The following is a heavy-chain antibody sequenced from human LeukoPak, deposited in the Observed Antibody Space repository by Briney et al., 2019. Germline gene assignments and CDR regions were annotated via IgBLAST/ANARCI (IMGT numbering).Heavy chain of an antibody. V-gene: IGHV3-33*01. Sequence: GGSLRLSCAASGFTFINYGMHWVRQAPGKGLEWVAVIWYDGSNKYYADSVKGRFTISRDNSKNTLYLQMNSLRAEDSAVYYCARGGYSSSWYTLGYWGRGTLVTVSS. CDR3: ARGGYSSSWYTLGY. CDR2: IWYDGSNK. CDR1: GFTFINYG. D-gene: IGHD6-13*01. J-gene: IGHJ4*02.